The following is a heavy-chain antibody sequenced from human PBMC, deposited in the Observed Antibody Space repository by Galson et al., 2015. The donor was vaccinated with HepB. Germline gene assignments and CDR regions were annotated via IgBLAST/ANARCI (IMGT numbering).Heavy chain of an antibody. CDR1: GFTFSSHY. D-gene: IGHD6-19*01. J-gene: IGHJ3*02. CDR3: AKQWLHAFDI. V-gene: IGHV3-74*01. Sequence: SLRLSCAASGFTFSSHYMHWVRQAPGKGLVWVSRINYDGSDTIYADSVRGRFTISRDNAKKTLYLQMKSLRAEDTALYYCAKQWLHAFDIWGQGTMVTVSS. CDR2: INYDGSDT.